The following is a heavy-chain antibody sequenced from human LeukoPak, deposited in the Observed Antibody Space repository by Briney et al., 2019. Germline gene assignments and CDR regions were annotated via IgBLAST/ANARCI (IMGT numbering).Heavy chain of an antibody. CDR1: GFTFSSYA. Sequence: LRLSCAASGFTFSSYAMHWVRQAPGKGLEWVSGISWNSGSIGYADSVKGRFTISRDNAKNSLYLQMNSLRAEDTALYYCAKDIKGTGTTFWFDPWGQGTLVTVSS. V-gene: IGHV3-9*01. D-gene: IGHD1-1*01. CDR2: ISWNSGSI. J-gene: IGHJ5*02. CDR3: AKDIKGTGTTFWFDP.